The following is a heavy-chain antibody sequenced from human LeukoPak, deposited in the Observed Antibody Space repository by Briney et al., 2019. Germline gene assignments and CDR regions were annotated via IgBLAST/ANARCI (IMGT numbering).Heavy chain of an antibody. CDR1: GFTFSSNA. V-gene: IGHV3-30*18. CDR3: AKDYDGDPFDY. CDR2: ISYDGSNK. D-gene: IGHD4-17*01. Sequence: GRSLRLSCAAYGFTFSSNAMDWVRQAPGKGLEWVAVISYDGSNKYYADSVKGRFTISRDNSKNTLYLQMNSLRAEDTAVYYCAKDYDGDPFDYWRQGTLVTVSS. J-gene: IGHJ4*02.